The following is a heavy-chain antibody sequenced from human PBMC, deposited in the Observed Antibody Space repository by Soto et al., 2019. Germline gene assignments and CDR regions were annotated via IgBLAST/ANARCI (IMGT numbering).Heavy chain of an antibody. CDR1: GFTFSSYS. CDR3: ARDSLTLAGDYEYSHH. CDR2: ISSSSSYI. V-gene: IGHV3-21*01. J-gene: IGHJ1*01. Sequence: EVQLVESGGGLVKPGGSLRLSCAASGFTFSSYSMNWVRQAPGKGLEWVSSISSSSSYIYYADSVKGRFTISRDNAKNSLYLQMNSRRAGDTAVYYCARDSLTLAGDYEYSHHWGQGTLVTVSS. D-gene: IGHD4-17*01.